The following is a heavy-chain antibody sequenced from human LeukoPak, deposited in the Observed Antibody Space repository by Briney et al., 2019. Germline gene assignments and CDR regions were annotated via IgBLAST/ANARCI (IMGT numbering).Heavy chain of an antibody. CDR1: GGSISRNNYY. Sequence: SETLSLTCTVSGGSISRNNYYWDWIRQPPGKGLEYIGSIYYSGSIYYTPSLKSRVTISVDTSKNQFSLKLSSVTATDTAVYYCARHRGSSSNFDYWGQGTLVTVSS. J-gene: IGHJ4*02. V-gene: IGHV4-39*01. CDR3: ARHRGSSSNFDY. CDR2: IYYSGSI. D-gene: IGHD6-6*01.